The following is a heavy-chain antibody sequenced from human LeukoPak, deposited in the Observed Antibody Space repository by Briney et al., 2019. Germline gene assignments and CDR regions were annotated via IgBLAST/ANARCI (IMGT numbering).Heavy chain of an antibody. V-gene: IGHV1-2*06. D-gene: IGHD3-22*01. CDR1: GYTFTGYY. J-gene: IGHJ4*02. CDR3: ARDGYYDSSGYVDY. Sequence: ASVKVSCKASGYTFTGYYMHWVRQAPGQGLEWMGRINPNSGGTNYAQKFQGRVTMTRGTSISTAYMELSRLRSDDTAVYYCARDGYYDSSGYVDYWGQGTLVTVSS. CDR2: INPNSGGT.